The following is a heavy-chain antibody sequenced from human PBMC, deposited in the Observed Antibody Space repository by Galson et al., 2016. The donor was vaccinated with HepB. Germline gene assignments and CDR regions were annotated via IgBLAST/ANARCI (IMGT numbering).Heavy chain of an antibody. CDR3: AHLGFGELFFDC. V-gene: IGHV2-5*02. D-gene: IGHD3-10*01. CDR2: IYWDDDK. J-gene: IGHJ4*02. Sequence: PALVKPTQTLTLTCTFSGFSLSTSGVGVGWIRQPPGKALEWLALIYWDDDKRYSPSLKTRLTITKDTSKNQVDLTMTNMDPVDTATYYCAHLGFGELFFDCWGQGTLVTVSS. CDR1: GFSLSTSGVG.